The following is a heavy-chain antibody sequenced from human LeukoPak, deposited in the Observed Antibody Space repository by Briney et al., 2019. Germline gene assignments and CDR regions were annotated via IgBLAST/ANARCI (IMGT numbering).Heavy chain of an antibody. CDR1: GGSFSGYY. J-gene: IGHJ3*02. V-gene: IGHV4-59*01. Sequence: SETLSLTCAVYGGSFSGYYWGWIRQPPGKGLEWIGYIYYSGSTNYNPSLKSRVTISVDTSKSQFSLKLSSVTAADTAVYYCARDCSSTSCYSYAFDIWGQGTMVTVSS. D-gene: IGHD2-2*01. CDR2: IYYSGST. CDR3: ARDCSSTSCYSYAFDI.